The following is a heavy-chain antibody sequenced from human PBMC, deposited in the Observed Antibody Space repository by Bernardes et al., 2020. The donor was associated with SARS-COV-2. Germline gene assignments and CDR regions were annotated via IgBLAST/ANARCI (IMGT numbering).Heavy chain of an antibody. CDR3: AREYSTSSRLNWFDP. D-gene: IGHD6-6*01. J-gene: IGHJ5*02. CDR2: IYHSGIT. V-gene: IGHV4-34*01. Sequence: SEPLSLTCAVYGESFSDYYWTWIRQHPGKGLEWIGEIYHSGITNYNPSLKSRVTISVDTSKNQVSLKLNSVTAADTAVYYCAREYSTSSRLNWFDPWGQGTLVTVSS. CDR1: GESFSDYY.